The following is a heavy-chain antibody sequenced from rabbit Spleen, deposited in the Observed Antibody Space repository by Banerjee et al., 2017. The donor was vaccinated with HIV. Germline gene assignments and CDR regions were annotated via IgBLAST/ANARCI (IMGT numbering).Heavy chain of an antibody. V-gene: IGHV1S40*01. D-gene: IGHD1-1*01. J-gene: IGHJ6*01. CDR3: ARDLDDVIGWNFDW. Sequence: QSLEESGGDLVKPGASLTLTCTASGVSFTISSYMCWVRQAPGKGLEWIACIDAGSSGFTYFATWAKGRFAISKTSSTTVTLQMTRLTAADTATYFCARDLDDVIGWNFDWWGPGALVTVS. CDR2: IDAGSSGFT. CDR1: GVSFTISSY.